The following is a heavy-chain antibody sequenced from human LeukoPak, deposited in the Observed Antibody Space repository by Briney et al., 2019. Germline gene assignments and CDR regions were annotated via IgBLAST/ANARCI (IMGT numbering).Heavy chain of an antibody. J-gene: IGHJ4*02. CDR1: GGSFSGYY. CDR3: ARSFDCNLDY. CDR2: INHSGST. D-gene: IGHD3-9*01. Sequence: PSETLSLTCAVYGGSFSGYYWSWIRQPPGKGLEWIGEINHSGSTNYNPSLKSRVTISVDTSKNQFSLKLSSVTAADTAVYYCARSFDCNLDYWGQGTLVTVSS. V-gene: IGHV4-34*01.